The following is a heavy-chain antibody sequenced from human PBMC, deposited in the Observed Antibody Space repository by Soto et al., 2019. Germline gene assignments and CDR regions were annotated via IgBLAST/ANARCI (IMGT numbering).Heavy chain of an antibody. CDR3: AKEMGCSGGTCYSGDRFDF. Sequence: EVQLLESGGGLVQPGGSLRLSCAASGFTFSNYAMSWVRQAPGKGLEWVSAITFSGGGTYYADSVKGRFTISRDNSRSTLYLQMNSLRVDDTAVYYCAKEMGCSGGTCYSGDRFDFWGQGTLVTVSS. J-gene: IGHJ4*02. D-gene: IGHD2-15*01. V-gene: IGHV3-23*01. CDR1: GFTFSNYA. CDR2: ITFSGGGT.